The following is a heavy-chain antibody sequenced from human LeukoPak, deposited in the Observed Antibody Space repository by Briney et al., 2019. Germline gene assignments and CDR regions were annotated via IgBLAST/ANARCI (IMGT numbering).Heavy chain of an antibody. D-gene: IGHD1-26*01. Sequence: GGSLRLSCAASGFTFSDYYMSWVRQAPGKGLEWVAYISSSGTSIYSADSVKGRFTISRDNAKNSLYLQMNSLRAGDTAVYYCARAGIVGAATESPFDNWGQGTLVPVSS. V-gene: IGHV3-11*01. J-gene: IGHJ4*02. CDR1: GFTFSDYY. CDR2: ISSSGTSI. CDR3: ARAGIVGAATESPFDN.